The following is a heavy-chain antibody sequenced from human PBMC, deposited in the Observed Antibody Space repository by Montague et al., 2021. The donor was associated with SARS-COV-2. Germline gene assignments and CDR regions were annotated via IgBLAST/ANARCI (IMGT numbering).Heavy chain of an antibody. J-gene: IGHJ6*02. Sequence: SLILSCPASGFTFSSYEMNWVRQAPVKGLEWVSYISSSGSTIYYXDSVKGRFTISRDNAKNSLYLQMNSLRAEDTAVYYCAVQDLNYYGSGPLWGQGTTVTVSS. V-gene: IGHV3-48*03. CDR3: AVQDLNYYGSGPL. CDR2: ISSSGSTI. D-gene: IGHD3-10*01. CDR1: GFTFSSYE.